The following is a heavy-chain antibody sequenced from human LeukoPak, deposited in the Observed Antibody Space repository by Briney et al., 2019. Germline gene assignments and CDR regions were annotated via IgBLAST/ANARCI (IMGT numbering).Heavy chain of an antibody. V-gene: IGHV4-4*07. Sequence: SETLSLTCTVSGGSISSYYWSWIRQSAGKGLEWIGRIYTSGSTNYNPSLKSRVTMSVDTSKNQFSLKLSSVTAADTAVYYCARNLALYYYDSSGYYSHAFDIWGQGTMVTVSS. CDR2: IYTSGST. J-gene: IGHJ3*02. CDR1: GGSISSYY. CDR3: ARNLALYYYDSSGYYSHAFDI. D-gene: IGHD3-22*01.